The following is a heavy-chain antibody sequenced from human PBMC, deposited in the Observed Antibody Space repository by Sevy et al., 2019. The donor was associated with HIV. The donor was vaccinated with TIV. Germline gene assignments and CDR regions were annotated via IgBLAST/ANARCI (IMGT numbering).Heavy chain of an antibody. CDR2: ISDYNGYT. Sequence: ASVKVSCKASVYTFSSYGISWVRQAPGQGLEWMGWISDYNGYTNYAHKFQGRVTMSTETSTRTAYMELRSLRSDDTAVYFCAREGYYYRSGTYRPPNYYGMDVWGQGTAVTVSS. V-gene: IGHV1-18*01. CDR1: VYTFSSYG. D-gene: IGHD3-10*01. J-gene: IGHJ6*02. CDR3: AREGYYYRSGTYRPPNYYGMDV.